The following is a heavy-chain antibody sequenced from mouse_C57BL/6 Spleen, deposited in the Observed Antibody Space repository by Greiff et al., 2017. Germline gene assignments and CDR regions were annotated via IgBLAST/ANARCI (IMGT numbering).Heavy chain of an antibody. Sequence: QVQLKESGPELVKPGASVKISCKASGYTFTDYYINWVKQRPGQGLEWIGWIFPGSGSTYYNEKFKGKATLTVDKSSSTAYMLLSSLTSEDSAVYVCARRARTGAWFAYWGQGTLVTVSA. CDR3: ARRARTGAWFAY. J-gene: IGHJ3*01. CDR1: GYTFTDYY. CDR2: IFPGSGST. V-gene: IGHV1-75*01. D-gene: IGHD4-1*01.